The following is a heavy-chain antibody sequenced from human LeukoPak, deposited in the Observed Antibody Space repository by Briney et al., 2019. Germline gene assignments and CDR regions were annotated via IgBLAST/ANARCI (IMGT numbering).Heavy chain of an antibody. CDR2: IYHSGST. V-gene: IGHV4-30-2*01. D-gene: IGHD6-6*01. CDR1: GDSISSGGYY. Sequence: SQTLSLTCTVSGDSISSGGYYWSWIRQPPGKGLEWIGYIYHSGSTYYNPSLKSRVTISVDRSKNQFSLKLSSVTAADTAVYYCARSPSSSSYNWFDPWGQGTLVTVSS. J-gene: IGHJ5*02. CDR3: ARSPSSSSYNWFDP.